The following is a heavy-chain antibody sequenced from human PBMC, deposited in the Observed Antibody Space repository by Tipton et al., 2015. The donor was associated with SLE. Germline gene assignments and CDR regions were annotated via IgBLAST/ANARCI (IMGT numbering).Heavy chain of an antibody. CDR2: IRHDGSEK. Sequence: SLRLSCAVSGFTFSNYWMSWVRQAPGKGLEWVANIRHDGSEKYYVASVEDRFTISRDNAKNSLFLQMNGLRAEDTAVYYCARGGFIAYYYYYMDVWGKGTTVTVSS. CDR1: GFTFSNYW. V-gene: IGHV3-7*01. CDR3: ARGGFIAYYYYYMDV. D-gene: IGHD3-16*02. J-gene: IGHJ6*03.